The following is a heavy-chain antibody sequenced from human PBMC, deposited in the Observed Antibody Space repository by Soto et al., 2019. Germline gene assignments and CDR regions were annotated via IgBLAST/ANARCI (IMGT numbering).Heavy chain of an antibody. CDR1: GFTFSSYG. V-gene: IGHV3-33*01. CDR3: ASGLYCSSTSCHDY. CDR2: IWYDGSNK. D-gene: IGHD2-2*01. J-gene: IGHJ4*02. Sequence: ESGGGVVQPGRSLRLSCAASGFTFSSYGMHWVRQAPGKGLEWVAVIWYDGSNKYYADSVKGRFTISRDNSKNTLYLQMNSLRAEDTAVYYCASGLYCSSTSCHDYWGQGTLVTVSS.